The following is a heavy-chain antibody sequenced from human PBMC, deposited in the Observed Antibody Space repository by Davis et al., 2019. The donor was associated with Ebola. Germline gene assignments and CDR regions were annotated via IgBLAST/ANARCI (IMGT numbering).Heavy chain of an antibody. J-gene: IGHJ4*02. Sequence: SGPTLVKPTETLTLTCTVSGFSLSEYGVGVSWIRQPPGKALEWLAHIFSNDEKSYSASLKSRLTISKDTSKRQVVLTMTNVDPVDTATYYCARMGGGGWNDYWGQGTLVTVSS. CDR1: GFSLSEYGVG. CDR2: IFSNDEK. V-gene: IGHV2-26*01. CDR3: ARMGGGGWNDY. D-gene: IGHD6-19*01.